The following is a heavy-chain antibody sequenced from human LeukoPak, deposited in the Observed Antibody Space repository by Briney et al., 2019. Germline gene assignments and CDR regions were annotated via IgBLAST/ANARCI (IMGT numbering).Heavy chain of an antibody. CDR1: GGSFSGYY. CDR3: ARGQGYSYGCDY. J-gene: IGHJ4*02. V-gene: IGHV4-34*01. D-gene: IGHD5-18*01. CDR2: INHSGST. Sequence: SETLTLTCAVHGGSFSGYYWSWIRQPPGKGLEWIGEINHSGSTNYNPSLKSRVTISVDTSKNQFSLKLSSVTAADTAVYYCARGQGYSYGCDYWGQGTLVTVSS.